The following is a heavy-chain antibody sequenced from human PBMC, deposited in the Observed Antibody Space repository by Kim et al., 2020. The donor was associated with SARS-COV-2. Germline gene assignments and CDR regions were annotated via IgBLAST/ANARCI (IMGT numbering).Heavy chain of an antibody. D-gene: IGHD3-3*01. J-gene: IGHJ4*02. V-gene: IGHV4-31*02. CDR3: ARGLRFLEWLSPPDY. Sequence: PSRKSRVTISVDTSKNQFSLKLSSVTAADTAVYYCARGLRFLEWLSPPDYWGQGTLVTVSS.